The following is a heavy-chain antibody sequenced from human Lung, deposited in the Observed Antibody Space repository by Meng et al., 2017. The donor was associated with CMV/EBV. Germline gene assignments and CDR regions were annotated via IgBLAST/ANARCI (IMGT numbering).Heavy chain of an antibody. V-gene: IGHV4-59*01. CDR3: AKEGGKGGFDP. J-gene: IGHJ5*02. D-gene: IGHD3-16*01. CDR1: GDAITSYY. CDR2: VSSSGSA. Sequence: QVQLPEAGPGLVKPSETLSLICTVSGDAITSYYWSWIRQSPGKGLEWIGYVSSSGSANYNPSLKTRVTISVDTSKNQFSLKLNSVTAADTAIYYCAKEGGKGGFDPWGQGTLVTVSS.